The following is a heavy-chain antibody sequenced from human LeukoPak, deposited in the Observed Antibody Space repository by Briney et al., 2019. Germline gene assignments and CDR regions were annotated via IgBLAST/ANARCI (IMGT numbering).Heavy chain of an antibody. J-gene: IGHJ4*02. CDR1: GYTFTNYG. CDR2: ISAYNGNT. Sequence: ASVKVSCKASGYTFTNYGISWVRQAPGQGLEWMGWISAYNGNTNYAQNLQGRVTMTTDTSTSTVYMELRSLRSDDTAVYYCARVVERGHLDYWGQGTLVTVSS. V-gene: IGHV1-18*01. D-gene: IGHD1-1*01. CDR3: ARVVERGHLDY.